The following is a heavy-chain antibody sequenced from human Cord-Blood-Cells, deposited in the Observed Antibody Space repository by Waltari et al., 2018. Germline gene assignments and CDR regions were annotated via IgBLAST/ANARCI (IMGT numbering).Heavy chain of an antibody. D-gene: IGHD1-26*01. J-gene: IGHJ4*02. CDR1: GYTLTELS. V-gene: IGHV1-24*01. CDR3: ATGWSRARVREPPVGY. CDR2: FYPEDGET. Sequence: QVQLVQSGAEVKKPGASVKVSCKVSGYTLTELSMHWVRQAPGKGLEWMGGFYPEDGETIYAQKFQGRVTMTEDTSTDTAYMELSSLRSEDTAVYYCATGWSRARVREPPVGYWGQGTLVTVSS.